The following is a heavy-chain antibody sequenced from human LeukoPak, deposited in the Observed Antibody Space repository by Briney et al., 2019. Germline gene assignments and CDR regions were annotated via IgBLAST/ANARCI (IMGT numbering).Heavy chain of an antibody. CDR3: ARDAGYYYDSSGYYHIYYFDY. Sequence: ASVKVSCKASGYTFTGYYMHWVRQAPGQGLEWMGWINPNSGGTNYAQKFQGRVTMTRDTSISTAHMELSRLRSDDTAVYYCARDAGYYYDSSGYYHIYYFDYWGQGTLVTVSS. V-gene: IGHV1-2*02. J-gene: IGHJ4*02. D-gene: IGHD3-22*01. CDR1: GYTFTGYY. CDR2: INPNSGGT.